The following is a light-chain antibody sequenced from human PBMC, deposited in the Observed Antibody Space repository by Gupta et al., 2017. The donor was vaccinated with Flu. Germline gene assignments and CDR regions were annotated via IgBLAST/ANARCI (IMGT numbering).Light chain of an antibody. CDR2: LEGSGSY. V-gene: IGLV4-60*03. CDR3: ETWDSNTRV. J-gene: IGLJ3*02. Sequence: QHVLTQSSSASASLGSSVKLTRTLSSGHSSYIIAWHQQQPGKAPRYLMKLEGSGSYNKGSGVPDRFSGSSSGADCYLTISNLQSEDEADYYCETWDSNTRVFGGGTKLTVL. CDR1: SGHSSYI.